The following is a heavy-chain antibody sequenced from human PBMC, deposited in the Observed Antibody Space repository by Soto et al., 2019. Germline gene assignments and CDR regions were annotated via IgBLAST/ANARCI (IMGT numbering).Heavy chain of an antibody. V-gene: IGHV3-30*04. CDR1: GFRFSGFG. CDR2: ISFDASEK. Sequence: QVQLVESVGGVVQPGASLTLSCAASGFRFSGFGMHWVRQAPGKGLEWVAVISFDASEKFYVDSVKGRFSISRDDSHSKVFLQMNSLRREDTGVYYCARDLGGYVHLWDKSNYWGQGTLVNVS. D-gene: IGHD5-12*01. CDR3: ARDLGGYVHLWDKSNY. J-gene: IGHJ1*01.